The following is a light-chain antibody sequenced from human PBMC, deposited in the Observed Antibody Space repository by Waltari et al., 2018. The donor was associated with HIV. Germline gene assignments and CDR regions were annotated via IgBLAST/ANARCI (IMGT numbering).Light chain of an antibody. J-gene: IGLJ1*01. Sequence: QSVLTQPPSVSATPGQKVTISCSGSSSNIATNYVSWYQHFPGTVPKVLIYDNHKRSARIPERFSGSKAGTSATLDISGLQTGDEAHYYCGTWDTSLSAWIFGTGTKVTVL. CDR3: GTWDTSLSAWI. CDR1: SSNIATNY. V-gene: IGLV1-51*01. CDR2: DNH.